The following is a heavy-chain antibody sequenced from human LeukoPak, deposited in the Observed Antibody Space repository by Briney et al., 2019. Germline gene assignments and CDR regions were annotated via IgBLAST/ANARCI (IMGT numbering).Heavy chain of an antibody. Sequence: GGSLRLSCAASGFTLSSYSMNWVRQAPGKGLEWVSYISSNSSTIYYADSVKGRFTISRDNAKNSLYLQMNSLRAEDTAVYYCARGELRSYYYGMDVWGQGTTVTVSS. CDR2: ISSNSSTI. V-gene: IGHV3-48*01. D-gene: IGHD1-26*01. CDR3: ARGELRSYYYGMDV. J-gene: IGHJ6*02. CDR1: GFTLSSYS.